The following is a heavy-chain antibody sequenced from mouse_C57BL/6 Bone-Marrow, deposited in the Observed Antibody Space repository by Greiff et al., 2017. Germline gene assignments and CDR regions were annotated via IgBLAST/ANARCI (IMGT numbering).Heavy chain of an antibody. CDR1: GYTFTSYW. V-gene: IGHV1-53*01. D-gene: IGHD2-4*01. J-gene: IGHJ3*01. CDR3: GRTRYDYGRSWFAY. Sequence: QVQLQQPGTELVKPGASVKLSCKASGYTFTSYWMHWVKQRPGQGLEWIGNINPSNGGTNYNEKFKSKATLTVAKSSRTAYMQLSSLTSKDSAVDYCGRTRYDYGRSWFAYWGQGNLVTVSA. CDR2: INPSNGGT.